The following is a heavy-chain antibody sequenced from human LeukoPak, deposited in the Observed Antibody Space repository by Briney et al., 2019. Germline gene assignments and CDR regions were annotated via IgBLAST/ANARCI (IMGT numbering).Heavy chain of an antibody. V-gene: IGHV3-30-3*01. CDR3: ARDRVLRYFDTREYYYYYGMDV. J-gene: IGHJ6*02. Sequence: PGGSLRLSCAAAGFTFSSYSMHWVRQAPGKGLEWVAVISYDGNNKYYADSVKGRSTISRDKSKNTLYLQMNSLRAEDTAVYYCARDRVLRYFDTREYYYYYGMDVWGQGATVTVSS. D-gene: IGHD3-9*01. CDR1: GFTFSSYS. CDR2: ISYDGNNK.